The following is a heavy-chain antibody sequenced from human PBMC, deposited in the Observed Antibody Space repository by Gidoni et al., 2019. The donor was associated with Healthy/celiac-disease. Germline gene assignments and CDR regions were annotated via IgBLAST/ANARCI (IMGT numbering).Heavy chain of an antibody. D-gene: IGHD2-21*02. V-gene: IGHV1-58*02. CDR3: SALRAYCGGDCSDAFDI. J-gene: IGHJ3*02. CDR2: IVVGSGTT. Sequence: QMQLVQSGPEVKKPGTAVKVSCKASGFTFTSSAMQWVRQARGQRLEGIGWIVVGSGTTNTAQKFQERVTITRDMSTSTASMALSSLRSEDTAVYSCSALRAYCGGDCSDAFDIWGQGTMVTVSS. CDR1: GFTFTSSA.